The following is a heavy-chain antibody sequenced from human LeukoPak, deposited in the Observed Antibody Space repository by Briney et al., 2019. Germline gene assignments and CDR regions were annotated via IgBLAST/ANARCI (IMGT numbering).Heavy chain of an antibody. D-gene: IGHD3-10*01. CDR1: GGSSSSSNYY. CDR2: IYYSGTT. Sequence: SDTLSLTCAVSGGSSSSSNYYWDWIRQPPGKGLEWIGSIYYSGTTYYNPSLKSRVTVFMDTSKKQFSLKVSSVTAADTAVYYCARETGSYYDYWGQGTLVTVSS. V-gene: IGHV4-39*02. J-gene: IGHJ4*02. CDR3: ARETGSYYDY.